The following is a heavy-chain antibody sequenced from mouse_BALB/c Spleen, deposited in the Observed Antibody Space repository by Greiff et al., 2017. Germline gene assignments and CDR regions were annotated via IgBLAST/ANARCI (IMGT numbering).Heavy chain of an antibody. CDR1: GFTFSSYG. CDR3: ARRIYDGYYGAMDY. D-gene: IGHD2-3*01. V-gene: IGHV5-6*01. Sequence: DVQLVESGGDLVKPGGSLKLSCAASGFTFSSYGMSWVRQTPDKRLEWVATISSGGSYTYYPDSVKGRFTISRDNAKNTLYLQMSSLKSEDTAMYYCARRIYDGYYGAMDYWGQGTSVTVSS. CDR2: ISSGGSYT. J-gene: IGHJ4*01.